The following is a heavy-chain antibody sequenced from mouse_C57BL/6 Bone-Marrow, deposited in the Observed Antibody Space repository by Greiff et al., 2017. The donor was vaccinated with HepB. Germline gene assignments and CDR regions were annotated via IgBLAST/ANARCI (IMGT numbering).Heavy chain of an antibody. D-gene: IGHD2-14*01. CDR3: AKNKIGADAMDY. CDR2: IWRGGST. CDR1: GFSLTSYG. Sequence: VTLVESGPGLVQPSQSLSITCTVSGFSLTSYGVHWVRQSPGKGLEWLGVIWRGGSTDYNAAFMSRLSITKDNSKSQVFFKMNSLQADDTAIYYCAKNKIGADAMDYWGQGTSVTVSS. J-gene: IGHJ4*01. V-gene: IGHV2-5*01.